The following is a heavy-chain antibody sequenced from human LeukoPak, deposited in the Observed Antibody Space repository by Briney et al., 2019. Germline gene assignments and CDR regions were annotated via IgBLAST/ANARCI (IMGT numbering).Heavy chain of an antibody. J-gene: IGHJ5*02. CDR3: ARGTDCTTTSCYGFDP. CDR2: IYTSGST. D-gene: IGHD2-2*01. CDR1: GGSISSYY. Sequence: SETLSLTCTVSGGSISSYYWSWIRQPAGKGLEWIGRIYTSGSTNYNPSLKSRVTMSVDTSKNQFSLKLSSVTAADMAVYYCARGTDCTTTSCYGFDPWGQGTLVTVSS. V-gene: IGHV4-4*07.